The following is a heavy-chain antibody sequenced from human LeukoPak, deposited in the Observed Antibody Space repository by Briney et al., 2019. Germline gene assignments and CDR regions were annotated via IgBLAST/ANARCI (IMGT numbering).Heavy chain of an antibody. CDR3: ARSGLSGYSSRWNPSTYNWFDP. Sequence: PSETLSLTCTVSGGSISSSSYYWGWIRQPPGKGLEWIGSSYYSGSTYYNPSLKSRVTISVDTSKNQLSLKLSSVTAADTAVYYCARSGLSGYSSRWNPSTYNWFDPWGQGTLVTVSS. CDR2: SYYSGST. V-gene: IGHV4-39*07. D-gene: IGHD6-13*01. CDR1: GGSISSSSYY. J-gene: IGHJ5*02.